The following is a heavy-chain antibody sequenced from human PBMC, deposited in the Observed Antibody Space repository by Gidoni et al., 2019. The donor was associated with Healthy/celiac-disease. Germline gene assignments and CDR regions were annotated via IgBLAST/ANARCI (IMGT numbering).Heavy chain of an antibody. CDR1: GCTVSSYA. D-gene: IGHD1-26*01. V-gene: IGHV1-69*01. CDR2: IIPIFGTA. J-gene: IGHJ4*02. CDR3: ASPSGVGATVLEYYFDY. Sequence: QVQLVQSGAEVKKPGSSVKVSCKASGCTVSSYAIRWVRQAPGQGLEWMGGIIPIFGTANYAQKFKGRVTITADESTSTAYMELSSLRSEETAVYYCASPSGVGATVLEYYFDYWGQGTLVTVSS.